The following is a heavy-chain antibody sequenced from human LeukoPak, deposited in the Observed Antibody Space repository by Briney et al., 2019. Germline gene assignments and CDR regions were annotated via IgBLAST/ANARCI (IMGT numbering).Heavy chain of an antibody. J-gene: IGHJ4*02. D-gene: IGHD3-9*01. CDR2: IYLYGTT. V-gene: IGHV4-4*02. CDR1: IGSISSSKW. CDR3: ARQGTYFNIFTGYRPDQFDY. Sequence: SETLSLTCSVSIGSISSSKWWSWVRQSPVKGLEWIGEIYLYGTTNYNPSFTSRVTMSVDRSRNQFSLKLTSVTAADTAVYYCARQGTYFNIFTGYRPDQFDYWGQGTLVTVSS.